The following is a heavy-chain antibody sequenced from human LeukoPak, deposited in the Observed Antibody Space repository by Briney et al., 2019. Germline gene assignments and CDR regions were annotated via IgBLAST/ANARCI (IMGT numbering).Heavy chain of an antibody. CDR1: GFTFSSCG. CDR3: VKDRGDGYRGFDY. D-gene: IGHD5-24*01. Sequence: GGSLRLSCAASGFTFSSCGFHWVRQAPGKGLEWVAVIWYDGTHKYYADSVKGRLTISRDNSKNTVYLQMNSLRAEDTAVYYCVKDRGDGYRGFDYWGQGTLSPSPQ. J-gene: IGHJ4*02. V-gene: IGHV3-33*06. CDR2: IWYDGTHK.